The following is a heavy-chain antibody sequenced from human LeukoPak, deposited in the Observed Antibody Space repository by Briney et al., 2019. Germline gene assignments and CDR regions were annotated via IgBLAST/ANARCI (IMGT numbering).Heavy chain of an antibody. CDR1: GFTFSSYW. Sequence: PGGSLRLSCAASGFTFSSYWMHWVRQAPGKGLVWVSRINSDGSSTSYADSVKGRFTISRDNAKNTLYLQMNSLRAEDKAVYYCARGSYGDYYFDYWGQGTLVTVSS. CDR2: INSDGSST. D-gene: IGHD4-17*01. J-gene: IGHJ4*02. V-gene: IGHV3-74*01. CDR3: ARGSYGDYYFDY.